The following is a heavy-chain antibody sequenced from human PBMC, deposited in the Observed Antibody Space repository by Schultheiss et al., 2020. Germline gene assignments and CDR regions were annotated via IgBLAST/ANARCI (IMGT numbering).Heavy chain of an antibody. CDR1: GFTFSSYA. J-gene: IGHJ5*02. CDR3: ARADSSGFTP. D-gene: IGHD3-22*01. CDR2: ISSNGGST. V-gene: IGHV3-64*01. Sequence: GGSLRLSCAAPGFTFSSYAMHWVRQAPGKGLEYVSAISSNGGSTYYANSVKGRFTISRDNSKNTLYLQMNSLRAEDTAVYYCARADSSGFTPWGQGTLVTVSS.